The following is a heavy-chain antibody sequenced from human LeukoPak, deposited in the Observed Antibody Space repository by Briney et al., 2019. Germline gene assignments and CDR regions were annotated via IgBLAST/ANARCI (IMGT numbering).Heavy chain of an antibody. D-gene: IGHD3-10*01. V-gene: IGHV4-39*07. CDR3: AREVHYYGSGSPWGYYYYYYMDV. CDR1: GGSISSGNYY. J-gene: IGHJ6*03. CDR2: MYYSGSS. Sequence: SETLSLTCTVSGGSISSGNYYWGWIRQPPGKGLEWIGSMYYSGSSYYNPSLKSRVTISVDTSKNQFSLKLSSVTAADTAVYYCAREVHYYGSGSPWGYYYYYYMDVWGKGTTVTISS.